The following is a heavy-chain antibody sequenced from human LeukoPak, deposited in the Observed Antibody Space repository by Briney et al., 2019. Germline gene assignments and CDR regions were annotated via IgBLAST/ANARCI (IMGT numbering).Heavy chain of an antibody. CDR2: ISSSGRTI. J-gene: IGHJ4*02. CDR1: GFTFSDYY. Sequence: GGSLRLSCAASGFTFSDYYMSWIRQAPGKGLEWVSYISSSGRTIYYADSVKGRFTISRDNAKNSVYLQMNSLRGEDTAVYYCARSAIAARLWFDYWGQGTLVTVSS. D-gene: IGHD6-6*01. CDR3: ARSAIAARLWFDY. V-gene: IGHV3-11*01.